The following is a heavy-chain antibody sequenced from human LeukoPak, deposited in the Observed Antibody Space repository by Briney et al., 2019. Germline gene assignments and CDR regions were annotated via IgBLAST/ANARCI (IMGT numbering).Heavy chain of an antibody. Sequence: GGSLRLSCAASGFTFNRYAMTWVRQAPGKGLEWISLISSGADSNYTDSVRGRFTVSRDTSNNTLYLQMNSLRAEDTAVYYCARDLYCSSTSCYRFPDYWGQGTLVTVSS. J-gene: IGHJ4*02. CDR2: ISSGADS. D-gene: IGHD2-2*01. CDR3: ARDLYCSSTSCYRFPDY. V-gene: IGHV3-23*01. CDR1: GFTFNRYA.